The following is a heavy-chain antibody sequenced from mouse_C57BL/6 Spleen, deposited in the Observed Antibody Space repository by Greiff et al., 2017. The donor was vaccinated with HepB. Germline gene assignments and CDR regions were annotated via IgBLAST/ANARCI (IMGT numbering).Heavy chain of an antibody. Sequence: EVQRVESGGGLVQPGGSLSLSCAASGFTFTDYYMSWVRQPPGKALEWLGFIRNKANGYTTEYSASVKGRFTISRDNSQSILYLQMNALRAEDSATYYCARRNYGYAMDYWGQGTSVTVSS. D-gene: IGHD2-1*01. CDR2: IRNKANGYTT. CDR1: GFTFTDYY. V-gene: IGHV7-3*01. CDR3: ARRNYGYAMDY. J-gene: IGHJ4*01.